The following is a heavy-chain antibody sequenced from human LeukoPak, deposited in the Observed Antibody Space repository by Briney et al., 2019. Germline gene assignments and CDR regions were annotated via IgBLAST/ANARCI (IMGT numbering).Heavy chain of an antibody. CDR1: GGTFSGYA. Sequence: ASVKVSCKASGGTFSGYAISWVRQAPGQGLEWMGGIIPIFGTANYAQKFQGRVTITADESTSTAYMELSSLRSEDTAVYYCAAVPIVVVPAADHFDYWGQGTLVTVSS. CDR3: AAVPIVVVPAADHFDY. V-gene: IGHV1-69*13. CDR2: IIPIFGTA. J-gene: IGHJ4*02. D-gene: IGHD2-2*01.